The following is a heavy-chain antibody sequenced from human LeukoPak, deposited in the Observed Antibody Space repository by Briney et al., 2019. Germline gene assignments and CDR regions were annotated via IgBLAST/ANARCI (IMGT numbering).Heavy chain of an antibody. CDR3: ARVGQWLVRGFDY. V-gene: IGHV3-21*01. CDR1: GFTFSSYS. J-gene: IGHJ4*02. CDR2: ISSSSSYI. D-gene: IGHD6-19*01. Sequence: GGSLRLSCAASGFTFSSYSMNWVRQAPGKGLEWVSSISSSSSYIYYADSVKGRFTISRDNAKNSLYLQMNSLRAEDTAVYYCARVGQWLVRGFDYWGQGTLVTVSS.